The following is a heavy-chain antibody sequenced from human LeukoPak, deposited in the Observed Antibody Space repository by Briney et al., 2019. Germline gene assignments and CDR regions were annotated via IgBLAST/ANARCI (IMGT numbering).Heavy chain of an antibody. J-gene: IGHJ4*02. Sequence: AGGSLRLSCAASGFTFSSYGITWVRQAPGKGLEWVSTISATGGSTYYADSVKGRFTISRDNSKDTLYLQMNSLRAEDTAVHYCAKGGYSSGWRNYFDYWGQGTLVTVSS. V-gene: IGHV3-23*01. CDR3: AKGGYSSGWRNYFDY. D-gene: IGHD6-19*01. CDR1: GFTFSSYG. CDR2: ISATGGST.